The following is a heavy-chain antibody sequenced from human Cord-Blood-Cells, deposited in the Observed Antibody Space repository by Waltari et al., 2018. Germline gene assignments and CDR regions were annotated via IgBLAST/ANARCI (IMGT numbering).Heavy chain of an antibody. CDR1: GVSFRCYY. CDR2: INHSGST. V-gene: IGHV4-34*01. D-gene: IGHD1-26*01. J-gene: IGHJ5*02. CDR3: ARGGGSYYNWFDP. Sequence: QVQLQQWGAGLLKPSETLSLTCAVYGVSFRCYYWSWIRQPPGKGLEWIGEINHSGSTNYNPSLKSRVTISVDTSKNQFSLKLSSVTAADTAVYYCARGGGSYYNWFDPWGQGTLVTVSS.